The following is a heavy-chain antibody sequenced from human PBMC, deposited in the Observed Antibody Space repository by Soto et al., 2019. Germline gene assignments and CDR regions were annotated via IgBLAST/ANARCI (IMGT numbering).Heavy chain of an antibody. CDR3: ARDKITGLFDY. CDR1: GGSCSGYD. J-gene: IGHJ4*02. D-gene: IGHD2-8*02. CDR2: INHSGST. Sequence: VQLQQWGAGLLKPSEALSLTCAVYGGSCSGYDWTWIRQPPGTGLEWIGEINHSGSTNYNPSLKSRVTISVDTSKNQFSLKLTSVTAADTAVYYCARDKITGLFDYWGQGTLVTVSS. V-gene: IGHV4-34*01.